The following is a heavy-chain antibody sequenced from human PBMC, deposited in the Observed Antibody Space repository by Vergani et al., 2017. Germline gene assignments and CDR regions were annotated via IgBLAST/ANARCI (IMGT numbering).Heavy chain of an antibody. V-gene: IGHV3-74*01. CDR1: VFTLIRYW. D-gene: IGHD2-15*01. CDR2: ISDDGFNT. Sequence: EVQVVESGGGLVQPGGSLRLSCAATVFTLIRYWMHWVRQTPGEGFVWVAGISDDGFNTNYADSVKGRITISGDTANNTLYPEMNSRRPDDTGVYYCARVVATLTRCMDVWGGGTTVTFSA. CDR3: ARVVATLTRCMDV. J-gene: IGHJ6*04.